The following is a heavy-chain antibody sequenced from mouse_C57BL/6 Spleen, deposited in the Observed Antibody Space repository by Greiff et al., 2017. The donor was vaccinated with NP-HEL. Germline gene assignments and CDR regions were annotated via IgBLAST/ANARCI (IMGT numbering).Heavy chain of an antibody. V-gene: IGHV5-9*01. J-gene: IGHJ1*03. D-gene: IGHD2-2*01. CDR2: ISGGGGNT. CDR1: GFTFSSYT. CDR3: ARSYGYGWYFGV. Sequence: DVKLVESGGGLVKPGGSLKLSCAASGFTFSSYTMSWVRQTPEKRLEWVATISGGGGNTYYPDSVKGRFTISRDNAKNTLYLQMSSLRSEDTALYYCARSYGYGWYFGVWGTGTTVTVSS.